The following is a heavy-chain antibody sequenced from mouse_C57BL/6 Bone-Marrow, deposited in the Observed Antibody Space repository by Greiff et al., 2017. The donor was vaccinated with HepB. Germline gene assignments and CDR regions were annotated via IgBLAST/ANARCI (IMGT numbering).Heavy chain of an antibody. CDR2: IYPSDSET. CDR1: GYTFTSYW. CDR3: ARSTVRTYAMDY. Sequence: QVQLQQSGAELVRPGSSVKLSCKASGYTFTSYWMDWVKQRPGQGLEWIGNIYPSDSETHYNQKFKDKATLTVDKSSSTAYMQLSSLTSEDSAVYDCARSTVRTYAMDYWGQGTSVTVSS. V-gene: IGHV1-61*01. D-gene: IGHD1-1*01. J-gene: IGHJ4*01.